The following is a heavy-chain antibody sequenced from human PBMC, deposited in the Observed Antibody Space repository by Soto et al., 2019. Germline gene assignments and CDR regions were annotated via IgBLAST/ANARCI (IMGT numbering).Heavy chain of an antibody. V-gene: IGHV4-59*08. J-gene: IGHJ4*02. Sequence: SETLSLTCTVSGGSISSYYWSWIRQPPGKGLEWIGYIYYSGSTNYNPSLKSRVTISVDTSKNQFSLKLSSVTAADTAVYYCARKIDYYDSSGYPYYFDYWGQGTLVTVSS. CDR2: IYYSGST. D-gene: IGHD3-22*01. CDR3: ARKIDYYDSSGYPYYFDY. CDR1: GGSISSYY.